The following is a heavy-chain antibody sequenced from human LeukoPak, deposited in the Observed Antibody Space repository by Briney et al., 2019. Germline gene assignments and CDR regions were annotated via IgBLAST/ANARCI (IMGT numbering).Heavy chain of an antibody. CDR1: GFTFSSYG. J-gene: IGHJ4*02. CDR2: IRYDGSNK. V-gene: IGHV3-30*02. D-gene: IGHD4-17*01. Sequence: PGGSLRLSCAASGFTFSSYGMHWVRQAPGKGLEWVSFIRYDGSNKYYADSVKGRFTISRDNSKNTLYLQMNSLRAEDTAVYYCTKRGTVTTFGHCDFWGQGTLVTVSS. CDR3: TKRGTVTTFGHCDF.